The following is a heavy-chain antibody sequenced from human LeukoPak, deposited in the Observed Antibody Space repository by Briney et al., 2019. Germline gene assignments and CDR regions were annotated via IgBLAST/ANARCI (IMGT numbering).Heavy chain of an antibody. J-gene: IGHJ4*02. Sequence: PGRSLRLSCAASGFTFSSYAMHWVRQAPGKGLEWVAVISYDGSNKYYADSVKGRFTISRDNSKNTLYLQMNSLRAEDTAVYYCARLFGSDGYWGQGTLVTVSS. CDR2: ISYDGSNK. V-gene: IGHV3-30-3*01. D-gene: IGHD2-21*01. CDR1: GFTFSSYA. CDR3: ARLFGSDGY.